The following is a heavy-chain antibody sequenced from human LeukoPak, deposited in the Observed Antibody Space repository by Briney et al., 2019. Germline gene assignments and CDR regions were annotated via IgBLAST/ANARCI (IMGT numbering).Heavy chain of an antibody. CDR1: GFTFNNYW. V-gene: IGHV3-7*01. D-gene: IGHD1-26*01. J-gene: IGHJ4*02. Sequence: PGGSLRLSCAAFGFTFNNYWMSWVRQAPGKGLEWVANINQDGSGKHYVDSVKGRFTISRDNAKNSHYLQMNSLRAEDTAVYFCAKASIAGAIGVLDYWGQGTLVTVSS. CDR3: AKASIAGAIGVLDY. CDR2: INQDGSGK.